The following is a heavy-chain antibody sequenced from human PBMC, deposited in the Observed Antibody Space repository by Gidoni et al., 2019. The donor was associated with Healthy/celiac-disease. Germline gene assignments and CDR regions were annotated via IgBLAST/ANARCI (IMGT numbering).Heavy chain of an antibody. D-gene: IGHD2-15*01. Sequence: EVQLVESGGGLVQPGGSLRLSCAASGFTFSSYDMHWVRQATGKGLEWVSAIGTAGDTYYPGSVKGRFTISRENAKNSLYLQMNSLRAGDTAVYYCARVCSGGSCYYGTDWYFDLWGRGTLVTVSS. CDR1: GFTFSSYD. CDR2: IGTAGDT. V-gene: IGHV3-13*04. CDR3: ARVCSGGSCYYGTDWYFDL. J-gene: IGHJ2*01.